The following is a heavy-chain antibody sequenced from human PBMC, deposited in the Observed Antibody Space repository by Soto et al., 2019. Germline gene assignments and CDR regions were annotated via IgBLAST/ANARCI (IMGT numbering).Heavy chain of an antibody. V-gene: IGHV4-34*01. CDR2: INHSGRT. CDR3: AKEYEGSSTLYNWFDP. Sequence: SETLSLTCAVYGGSFSGYFWGGIRQPPGKGLEWIGEINHSGRTNYNPSLKSRVTISVDTSKNKFSLKLSSVTAADTAMYYCAKEYEGSSTLYNWFDPCGHVNLVPVSS. CDR1: GGSFSGYF. J-gene: IGHJ5*02. D-gene: IGHD6-13*01.